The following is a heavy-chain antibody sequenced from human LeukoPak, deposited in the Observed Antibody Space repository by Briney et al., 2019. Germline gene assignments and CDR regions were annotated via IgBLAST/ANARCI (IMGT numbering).Heavy chain of an antibody. CDR2: INQEGSGK. V-gene: IGHV3-7*03. CDR1: GFTFSSYW. Sequence: GGSLRLSCAASGFTFSSYWMSWVRQAAGKGLEGVANINQEGSGKYCVGCVRGGFTIYRDNAKNALYLQANGLRAEVRAVCYLPKLPAKLMIQSSYYYSYYMYVCGKRTTVTVSS. CDR3: PKLPAKLMIQSSYYYSYYMYV. J-gene: IGHJ6*03. D-gene: IGHD2-8*01.